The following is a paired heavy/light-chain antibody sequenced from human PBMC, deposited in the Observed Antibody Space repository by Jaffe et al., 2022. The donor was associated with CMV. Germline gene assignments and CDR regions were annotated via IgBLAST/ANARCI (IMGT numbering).Heavy chain of an antibody. V-gene: IGHV3-23*01. CDR2: ISGSGGST. CDR3: AKDQTTDGVEKVVVAATFDY. J-gene: IGHJ4*02. D-gene: IGHD2-15*01. Sequence: EVQLLESGGGLVQPGGSLRLSCAASGFTFSSYAMSWVRQAPGKGLEWVSAISGSGGSTYYADSVKGRFTISRDNSKNTLYLQMNSLRAEDTAVYYCAKDQTTDGVEKVVVAATFDYWGQGTLVTVSS. CDR1: GFTFSSYA.
Light chain of an antibody. V-gene: IGKV3-20*01. Sequence: EIVLTQSPGTLSLSPGERATLSCRASQSVSSSYLAWYQQKPGQAPRLLIYGASSRATGIPDRFSGSGSGTDFTLTISRLEPEDFAVYYCQQYGSSPLTFGQGTKLEIK. J-gene: IGKJ2*01. CDR3: QQYGSSPLT. CDR2: GAS. CDR1: QSVSSSY.